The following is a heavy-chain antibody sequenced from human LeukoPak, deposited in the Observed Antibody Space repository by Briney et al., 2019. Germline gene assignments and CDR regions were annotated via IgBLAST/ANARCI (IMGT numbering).Heavy chain of an antibody. V-gene: IGHV3-9*01. CDR1: GFSFDDFD. Sequence: QPGRSLRLSCEASGFSFDDFDMHWVRHAPGKGLEWVSRIGWNGRSIHYADSVKGRFTISRDNAKNSLYLQMNSLRAEDTALYHCAKDSDYFGSGSYYNFWDVWGQGTTVIVSS. CDR3: AKDSDYFGSGSYYNFWDV. J-gene: IGHJ6*02. CDR2: IGWNGRSI. D-gene: IGHD3-10*01.